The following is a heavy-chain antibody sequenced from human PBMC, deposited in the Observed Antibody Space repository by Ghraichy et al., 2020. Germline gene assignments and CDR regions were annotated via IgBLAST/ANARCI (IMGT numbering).Heavy chain of an antibody. D-gene: IGHD5-18*01. J-gene: IGHJ6*02. CDR3: ARDYYSGYSYGYDYYYGMDV. Sequence: GESLNISCAASGFTFSDYYMSWIRQAPGKGLEWVSFISSSGSTIYYADSVKGRFTISRDNAKNSLYLQMNSLRAEDTAVYYCARDYYSGYSYGYDYYYGMDVWGQGTTFTVSS. CDR1: GFTFSDYY. V-gene: IGHV3-11*01. CDR2: ISSSGSTI.